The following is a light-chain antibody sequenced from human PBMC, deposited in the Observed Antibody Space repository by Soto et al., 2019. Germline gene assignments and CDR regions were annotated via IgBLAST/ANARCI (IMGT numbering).Light chain of an antibody. V-gene: IGKV1-5*01. CDR3: QQYNSYSSWT. CDR2: DAS. J-gene: IGKJ1*01. Sequence: DIRVRQSPSTRSASVGDRVTITCRASQSISSWLAWYQQKPGKAPKLLIYDASSLESGVPSRFSGSGSGTEFTLTISSLQPDDFATYYCQQYNSYSSWTFGQGTKV. CDR1: QSISSW.